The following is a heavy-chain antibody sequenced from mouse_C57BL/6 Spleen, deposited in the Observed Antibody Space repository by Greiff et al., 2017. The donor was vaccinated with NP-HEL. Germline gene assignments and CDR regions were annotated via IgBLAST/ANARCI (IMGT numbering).Heavy chain of an antibody. CDR1: GFTFSDYY. Sequence: EVKVVESGGGLVQPGGSLKLSCAASGFTFSDYYMYWVRQTPEKRLEWVAYISNVGGSTYYPDTVKGRFTISRDNAKNTLYLQMSRLKSEDTAMYYCARRRTVGDWYFDVWGTGTTVTVSS. CDR2: ISNVGGST. D-gene: IGHD1-1*01. V-gene: IGHV5-12*01. J-gene: IGHJ1*03. CDR3: ARRRTVGDWYFDV.